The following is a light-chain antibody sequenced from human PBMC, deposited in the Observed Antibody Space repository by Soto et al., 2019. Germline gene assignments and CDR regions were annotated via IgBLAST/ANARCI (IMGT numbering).Light chain of an antibody. Sequence: IVMTQPQLSSPVILGHPASISFRSIKRPVHSNGNTYLSCLQQRPGQPARLLIYKVSNRFSGVPDRFSGSGAGTDFTLKSRRVEAEDVGVYDCTQVTQFLTFGGGTKVDIK. CDR3: TQVTQFLT. CDR2: KVS. J-gene: IGKJ4*01. V-gene: IGKV2-24*01. CDR1: KRPVHSNGNTY.